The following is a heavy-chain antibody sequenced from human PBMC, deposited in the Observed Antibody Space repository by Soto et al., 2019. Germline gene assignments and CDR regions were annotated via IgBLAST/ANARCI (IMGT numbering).Heavy chain of an antibody. Sequence: LRLSCAASGFTFSSYAMHWVRQAPGKGLEWVAVISYDGSNKYYADSVKGRFTISRDNSKNTLYLQMNSLRAEDTAVYYCARDRIAAANWFDPWGQGTLVTVSS. V-gene: IGHV3-30-3*01. D-gene: IGHD6-13*01. CDR2: ISYDGSNK. CDR3: ARDRIAAANWFDP. J-gene: IGHJ5*02. CDR1: GFTFSSYA.